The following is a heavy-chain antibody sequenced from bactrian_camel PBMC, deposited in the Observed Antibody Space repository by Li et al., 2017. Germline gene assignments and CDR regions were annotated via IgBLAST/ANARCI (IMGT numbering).Heavy chain of an antibody. CDR3: AAGAHAIGYGCVVDSWTPPPNFGY. CDR2: IYTVDGST. J-gene: IGHJ6*01. CDR1: GYVYKDKC. Sequence: HVQLVESGGDSVQAGGSLRLSRVVSGYVYKDKCMAWFRQAPGKEREAVASIYTVDGSTYYADSVKGRFSISQDNAKNTWYLQMNSLKPDDTAMYYCAAGAHAIGYGCVVDSWTPPPNFGYWGQGTQVTVS. D-gene: IGHD1*01. V-gene: IGHV3S54*01.